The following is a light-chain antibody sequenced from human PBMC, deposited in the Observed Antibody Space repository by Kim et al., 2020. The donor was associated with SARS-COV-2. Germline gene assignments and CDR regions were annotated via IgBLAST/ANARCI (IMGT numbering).Light chain of an antibody. J-gene: IGLJ2*01. V-gene: IGLV2-14*01. Sequence: QSALTQPASVSGCPGQSITISCTGSSSDIGGYNFVSWYQQHPGKAPRLIIYETTYRPSGFSSRFSGSKSGNTASLTISGLQAEDEGDYFCTSYTSSTTLVFGGGTQLTVL. CDR3: TSYTSSTTLV. CDR1: SSDIGGYNF. CDR2: ETT.